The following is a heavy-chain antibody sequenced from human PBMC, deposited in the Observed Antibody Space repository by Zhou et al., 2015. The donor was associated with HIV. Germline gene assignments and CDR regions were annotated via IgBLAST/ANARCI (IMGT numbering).Heavy chain of an antibody. J-gene: IGHJ6*03. V-gene: IGHV1-69*01. Sequence: QVQLVQSGAEVKKPGSSVKVSCKASGGTFSSYAISWVRQAPGQGLEWMGGIIPIFGTANYAQKFQGRVTITADESTSTAYMELSSLRSEDTAVYYCARVGRLEEKTTQYCSGGSCYSDYYYYMDVWGKGTTVTVSS. CDR1: GGTFSSYA. CDR2: IIPIFGTA. D-gene: IGHD2-15*01. CDR3: ARVGRLEEKTTQYCSGGSCYSDYYYYMDV.